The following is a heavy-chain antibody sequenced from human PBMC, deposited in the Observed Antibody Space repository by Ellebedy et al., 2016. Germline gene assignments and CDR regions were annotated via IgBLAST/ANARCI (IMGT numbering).Heavy chain of an antibody. J-gene: IGHJ6*02. CDR3: ARDGAYCSGGSCYFEDYGMDV. CDR2: IYSGGST. D-gene: IGHD2-15*01. CDR1: GFTVSSNY. Sequence: GGSLRLSCAASGFTVSSNYMSWVRQAPGKGLEWVVVIYSGGSTYYADSVKGRFTISRDNSKNTLYLQMTSLRAEETAVYYCARDGAYCSGGSCYFEDYGMDVWGQGTTVTVSS. V-gene: IGHV3-66*01.